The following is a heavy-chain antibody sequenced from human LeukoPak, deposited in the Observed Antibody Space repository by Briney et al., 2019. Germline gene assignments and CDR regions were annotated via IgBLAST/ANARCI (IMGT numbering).Heavy chain of an antibody. Sequence: GASVKVSCKASGYTSTSYGISWVRQAPGQGLEWMGWISAYNGNTNYAQKLQGRVTMTTDTSTSTAYMELRSLRSDDTAVYYCARDCSGGSCYSGFDYWGQGTLVTVSS. V-gene: IGHV1-18*01. CDR1: GYTSTSYG. CDR3: ARDCSGGSCYSGFDY. J-gene: IGHJ4*02. D-gene: IGHD2-15*01. CDR2: ISAYNGNT.